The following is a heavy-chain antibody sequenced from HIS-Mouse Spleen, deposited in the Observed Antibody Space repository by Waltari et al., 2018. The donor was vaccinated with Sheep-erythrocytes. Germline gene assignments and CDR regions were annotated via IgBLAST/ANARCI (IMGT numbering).Heavy chain of an antibody. J-gene: IGHJ5*02. CDR1: GGSFSGYY. Sequence: QVQLQQWGAGLLKPSETLSLTCAVYGGSFSGYYWSWIRQPPGKGLEWIGEIKQSGSTTSNPSPNRRVTLSVDTSKNQFSLKLSSVTAADTAVYYCARALSIAARPNWFDPWGQGTLVTVSS. CDR2: IKQSGST. CDR3: ARALSIAARPNWFDP. V-gene: IGHV4-34*01. D-gene: IGHD6-6*01.